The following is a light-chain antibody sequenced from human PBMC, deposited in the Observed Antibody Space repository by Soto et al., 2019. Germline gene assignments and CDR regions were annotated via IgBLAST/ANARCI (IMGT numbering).Light chain of an antibody. CDR2: DVT. CDR3: SSYAGSTTFYV. Sequence: SVPTQPASVSGSPGESITISFAGTSSDIGKYNLVSWFQHHPVKAPKLIISDVTKWPSAASNRFSASKSGNTPSLTIFGLQSADAADYYCSSYAGSTTFYVFGTGNKVT. J-gene: IGLJ1*01. V-gene: IGLV2-23*02. CDR1: SSDIGKYNL.